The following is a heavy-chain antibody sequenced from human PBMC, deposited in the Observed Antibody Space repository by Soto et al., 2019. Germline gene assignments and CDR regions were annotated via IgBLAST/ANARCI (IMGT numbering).Heavy chain of an antibody. V-gene: IGHV5-51*01. CDR1: QYNFTNYW. CDR3: TATLTSAMDV. J-gene: IGHJ6*02. CDR2: IFPADSDT. Sequence: GESLKISCKGSQYNFTNYWVGWVRQMPGKGLEWMGIIFPADSDTRFSPSFQGRVTMSVDKSIYTAYLQWSSLKASDTAMYYCTATLTSAMDVCGQGTTVPVSS. D-gene: IGHD4-4*01.